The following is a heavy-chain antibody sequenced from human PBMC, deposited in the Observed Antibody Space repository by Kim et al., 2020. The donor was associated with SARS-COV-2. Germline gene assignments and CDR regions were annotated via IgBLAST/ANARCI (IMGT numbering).Heavy chain of an antibody. CDR1: GGSISSSSYY. CDR2: IYYSGST. J-gene: IGHJ4*01. V-gene: IGHV4-39*01. CDR3: ARHVAGPPRLYYFDY. D-gene: IGHD6-19*01. Sequence: SETLSLTCNVSGGSISSSSYYWGWIRQTPGKGLEWIGSIYYSGSTYYNQSLKSRVTISVDTSKNQFSLKLSSVTAADTAVYYCARHVAGPPRLYYFDYW.